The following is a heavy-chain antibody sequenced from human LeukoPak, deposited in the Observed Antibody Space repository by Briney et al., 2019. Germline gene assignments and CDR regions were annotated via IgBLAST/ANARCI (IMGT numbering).Heavy chain of an antibody. D-gene: IGHD3-3*01. V-gene: IGHV4-59*08. CDR2: IYYSGST. Sequence: PSETLSLTCTVSGGSIISYYWGWIRQPPGKGLEWIGYIYYSGSTNYNPSLKSRVTISVDTSKNQFSLKLSSVTAADTAVYYCARHRLEHDFWSGSNPTHYYYYMDVWGKGTTVTVSS. CDR3: ARHRLEHDFWSGSNPTHYYYYMDV. J-gene: IGHJ6*03. CDR1: GGSIISYY.